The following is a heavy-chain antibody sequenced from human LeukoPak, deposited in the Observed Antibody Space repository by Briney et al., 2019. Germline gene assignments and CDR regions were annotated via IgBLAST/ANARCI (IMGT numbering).Heavy chain of an antibody. Sequence: SETLSLTCTVSGDSFRSYSWSWIRQPAGKGLQWIGRIYRRGATKYNASLQSRVTMSLDTSKSQFSLRLSSVTAADTAVYFCAREGNNWYRALDYWGPGSQVTVSS. D-gene: IGHD6-13*01. CDR2: IYRRGAT. V-gene: IGHV4-4*07. J-gene: IGHJ4*02. CDR3: AREGNNWYRALDY. CDR1: GDSFRSYS.